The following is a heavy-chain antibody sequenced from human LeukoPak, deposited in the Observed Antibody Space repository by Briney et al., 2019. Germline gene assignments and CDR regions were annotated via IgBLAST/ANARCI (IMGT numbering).Heavy chain of an antibody. V-gene: IGHV4-59*01. Sequence: SETLSLTCTVSGGSISSYYWSWIRQPPGKGLECIGYIYYSGSTNYNPSLKSRVTISVDTSKNQFSLKLGSVTAADTAVYYCARANSRVYYYYMDVWGKGTTVTVSS. D-gene: IGHD6-13*01. CDR1: GGSISSYY. CDR2: IYYSGST. J-gene: IGHJ6*03. CDR3: ARANSRVYYYYMDV.